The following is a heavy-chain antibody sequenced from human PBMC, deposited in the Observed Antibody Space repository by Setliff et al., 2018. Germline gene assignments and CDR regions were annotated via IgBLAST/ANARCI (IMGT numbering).Heavy chain of an antibody. D-gene: IGHD6-6*01. J-gene: IGHJ6*03. CDR3: VREGVDRRSSTDYRYYMDV. Sequence: ASVKVSCKASGGTFSSYGISWVRQAPGQGLEWMGGTIPMFGTTEYAQKFQGRLTIITDESTNTAFMQLSSLRSDDTAVYYCVREGVDRRSSTDYRYYMDVWGKGTTVTV. CDR2: TIPMFGTT. CDR1: GGTFSSYG. V-gene: IGHV1-69*05.